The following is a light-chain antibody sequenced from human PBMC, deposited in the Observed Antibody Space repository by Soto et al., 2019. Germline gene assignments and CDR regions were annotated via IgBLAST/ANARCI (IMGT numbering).Light chain of an antibody. CDR2: KIS. Sequence: ILMTQTPLSSPVPLGRPASISSRSSPSLVHSDGNTYLSWLQQRQGQPPRLXIYKISNRFSGVPDRVTGSGAGTDFTLKISWVEAEDVGTYYCMQTTQFPLTFGGGTKVDIK. V-gene: IGKV2-24*01. CDR3: MQTTQFPLT. CDR1: PSLVHSDGNTY. J-gene: IGKJ4*01.